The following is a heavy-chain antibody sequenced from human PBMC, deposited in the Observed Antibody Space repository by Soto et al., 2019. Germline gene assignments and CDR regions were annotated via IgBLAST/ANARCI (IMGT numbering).Heavy chain of an antibody. CDR1: GFIFTSYI. D-gene: IGHD3-16*01. V-gene: IGHV3-30*01. CDR2: VSYDGSKK. Sequence: QVQLVESGGGVVQPRRSLRLSCAASGFIFTSYIVHWVRQAPGKGLGWVASVSYDGSKKHYADSVKGRFSISRDNYKTTVYLQMNSLRTADTALYYWARDKGLLFDWNFYSCGQGTLVTVSS. J-gene: IGHJ4*02. CDR3: ARDKGLLFDWNFYS.